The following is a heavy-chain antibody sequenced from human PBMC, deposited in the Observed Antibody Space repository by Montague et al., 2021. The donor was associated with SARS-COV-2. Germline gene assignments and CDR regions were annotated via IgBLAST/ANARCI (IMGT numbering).Heavy chain of an antibody. CDR1: GFTFSSHG. J-gene: IGHJ4*02. Sequence: SLRLSCAASGFTFSSHGMHWVRQAPGKGLEWVAVMWYDGSKENYADSVKGRFTISRDNSEHMLYLQLNSLGAEDTAVYYCARDTYSSTSGTLDFWGRGTLVTVSS. CDR2: MWYDGSKE. CDR3: ARDTYSSTSGTLDF. V-gene: IGHV3-33*01. D-gene: IGHD6-13*01.